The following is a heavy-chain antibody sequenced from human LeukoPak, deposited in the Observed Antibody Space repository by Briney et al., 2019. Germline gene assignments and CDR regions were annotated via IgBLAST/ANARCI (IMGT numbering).Heavy chain of an antibody. J-gene: IGHJ4*02. Sequence: GGSLRLSCAASGFTFSSYAMHWVRQAPGKGLEWVAVISYDGSNKYYADSVKGRFTISRDNSKNTLYLQMNSLRAEDTAVYYCATSGYTGYDRPNWGQGILVTVSS. CDR1: GFTFSSYA. V-gene: IGHV3-30-3*01. CDR2: ISYDGSNK. CDR3: ATSGYTGYDRPN. D-gene: IGHD5-12*01.